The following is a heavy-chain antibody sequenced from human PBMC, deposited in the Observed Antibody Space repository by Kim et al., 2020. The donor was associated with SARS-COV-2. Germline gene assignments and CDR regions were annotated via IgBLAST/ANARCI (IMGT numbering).Heavy chain of an antibody. D-gene: IGHD6-25*01. CDR3: ARQLISVCFNFVL. CDR2: ISHSGNT. CDR1: ASSLSLDSY. J-gene: IGHJ3*01. V-gene: IGHV4-38-2*02. Sequence: SETLSLTCTLSASSLSLDSYWGWVRPSPGKGLEWLGSISHSGNTYYNLSLKNRLTISVDTSKRQFSLKVTSVTAADTAMYYCARQLISVCFNFVLWGQ.